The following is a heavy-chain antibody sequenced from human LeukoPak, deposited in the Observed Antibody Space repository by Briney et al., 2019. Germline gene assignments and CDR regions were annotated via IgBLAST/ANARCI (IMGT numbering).Heavy chain of an antibody. CDR3: AGSVAGTRIDY. CDR2: ISSSSSYI. Sequence: GGSLRLSCAASGFTFSSYSMNWVRQAPGKGLEWVSSISSSSSYIYYADSVKGRFTISRDNAKNSLYLQMNSLRAEDTAVYYCAGSVAGTRIDYWGQGTLATVSS. D-gene: IGHD6-19*01. V-gene: IGHV3-21*01. CDR1: GFTFSSYS. J-gene: IGHJ4*02.